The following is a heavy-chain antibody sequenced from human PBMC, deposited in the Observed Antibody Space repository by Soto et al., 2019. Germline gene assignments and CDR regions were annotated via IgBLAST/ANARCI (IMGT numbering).Heavy chain of an antibody. V-gene: IGHV3-30*18. CDR3: AKDIDPQKGVSAANVLNAFDI. D-gene: IGHD2-2*01. CDR1: GFTFSSYG. CDR2: ISYDGSNK. Sequence: QVQLVESGGGVVQPGRSLRLSCAASGFTFSSYGMHWVRQAPGKGLEWVAVISYDGSNKYYADSVKGRFTISRDNCKNTIYLQMNTLRAEDTAVYYCAKDIDPQKGVSAANVLNAFDIWGPGTLVPVSS. J-gene: IGHJ3*02.